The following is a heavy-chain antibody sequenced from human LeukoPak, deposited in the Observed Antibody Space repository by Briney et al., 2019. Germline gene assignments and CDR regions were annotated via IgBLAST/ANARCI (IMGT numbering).Heavy chain of an antibody. V-gene: IGHV3-43D*04. Sequence: PGGSLRLSCAASGFTFDDYAMHWVRQAPGKGLEWVSLISWDGGSTYYADSVKGRFTISRDNSKNSLYLQMNSLRAEDTGLYYCAKGNLESDYYYYMGVWGKGTTVTVSS. CDR3: AKGNLESDYYYYMGV. D-gene: IGHD3-3*01. CDR1: GFTFDDYA. CDR2: ISWDGGST. J-gene: IGHJ6*03.